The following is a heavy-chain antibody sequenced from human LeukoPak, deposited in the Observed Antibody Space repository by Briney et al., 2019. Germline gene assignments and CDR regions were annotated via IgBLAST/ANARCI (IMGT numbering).Heavy chain of an antibody. Sequence: PGGTLRLSCAASGFTFSSYGMSWVRQAPGKGLEWVSTISGSGGSTYYADSVKGQFTISRDNSKNTLYLQMNSLRAEDTAVYYCAKEEWLLAVYFDYWGQGTLVTVSS. CDR1: GFTFSSYG. J-gene: IGHJ4*02. V-gene: IGHV3-23*01. D-gene: IGHD3-3*01. CDR3: AKEEWLLAVYFDY. CDR2: ISGSGGST.